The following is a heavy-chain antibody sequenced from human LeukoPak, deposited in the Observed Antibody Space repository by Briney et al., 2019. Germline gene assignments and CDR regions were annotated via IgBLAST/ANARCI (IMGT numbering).Heavy chain of an antibody. D-gene: IGHD4-23*01. V-gene: IGHV3-30*04. Sequence: GRSPRLPCAASGFTFSSYAMHWVRQAPGKGLEWVAVISYDGSNKYYADSVKGRFTISRDNSKNTLYLQMNSLRAEDTAVYYCARGGKAMYYFEYWGQGTLVTVSS. CDR2: ISYDGSNK. J-gene: IGHJ4*02. CDR3: ARGGKAMYYFEY. CDR1: GFTFSSYA.